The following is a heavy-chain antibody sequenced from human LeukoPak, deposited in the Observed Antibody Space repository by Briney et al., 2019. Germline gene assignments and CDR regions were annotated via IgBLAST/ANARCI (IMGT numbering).Heavy chain of an antibody. V-gene: IGHV4-61*02. CDR3: AIVGATGGAFDI. Sequence: PSETLSLTCTVSGGSISSGSYYWSWVRQPAGKGLEWIGRIYTSGSTNYNPSLKSRVTITVDTSKNQSSLKLSSVTAADTAVYYCAIVGATGGAFDIWGQGTMVTVSS. D-gene: IGHD1-26*01. CDR1: GGSISSGSYY. J-gene: IGHJ3*02. CDR2: IYTSGST.